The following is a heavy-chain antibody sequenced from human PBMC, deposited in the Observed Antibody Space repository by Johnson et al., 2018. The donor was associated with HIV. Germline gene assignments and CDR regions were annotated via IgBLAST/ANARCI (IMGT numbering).Heavy chain of an antibody. CDR2: ISSNGGST. V-gene: IGHV3-64*01. CDR3: ARGGPFHAFDI. CDR1: GFTFSSYA. D-gene: IGHD2-21*01. Sequence: VQLVESGGGLVQPGGSLRLSCAASGFTFSSYAMHWVRQAPGKGLEYVSAISSNGGSTYYANSVKGRFTISRDNSKNTLYLQMNSLRAEDTAVYYCARGGPFHAFDIWGHGTTVTVSS. J-gene: IGHJ3*02.